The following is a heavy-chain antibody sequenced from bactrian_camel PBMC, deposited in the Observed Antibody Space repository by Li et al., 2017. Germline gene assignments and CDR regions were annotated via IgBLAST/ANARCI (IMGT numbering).Heavy chain of an antibody. D-gene: IGHD1*01. V-gene: IGHV3S9*01. CDR2: IGSEGST. CDR3: AASGSLSWGNLQYWLLREVTYTY. J-gene: IGHJ4*01. CDR1: GYTWSGPEYA. Sequence: HVQLVESGGGLVQPGGSLRLSCTVSGYTWSGPEYADSGDCMGWFRQVPGKEREGVAGIGSEGSTGYADSVKGRFTISKDNAKNTLYLQMNSLKPEDTAMYYCAASGSLSWGNLQYWLLREVTYTYWGQGTQVTVS.